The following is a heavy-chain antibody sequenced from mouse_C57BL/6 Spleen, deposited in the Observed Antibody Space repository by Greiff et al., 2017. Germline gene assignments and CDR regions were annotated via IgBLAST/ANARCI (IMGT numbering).Heavy chain of an antibody. D-gene: IGHD1-1*01. V-gene: IGHV1-80*01. CDR3: ARTSITTVVAPYFDY. CDR2: IYPGDGDT. CDR1: GYAFSSYW. Sequence: QVQLKESGAELVKPGASVKISCKASGYAFSSYWMNWVKQRPGKGLEWIGQIYPGDGDTNYNGKFKGKATLTADKSSSTAYMQLSSLTSEDSAVYFCARTSITTVVAPYFDYWGQGTTLTVSS. J-gene: IGHJ2*01.